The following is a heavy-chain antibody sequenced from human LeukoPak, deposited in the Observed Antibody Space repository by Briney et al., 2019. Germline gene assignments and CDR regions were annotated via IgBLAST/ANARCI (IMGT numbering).Heavy chain of an antibody. J-gene: IGHJ4*02. D-gene: IGHD4-17*01. V-gene: IGHV3-48*03. CDR2: ISSSGSTI. CDR1: GFTFSNYE. CDR3: ARDYYGDHFDY. Sequence: GGSLRLSCAASGFTFSNYEMNWVRQAPGKGLEWVSYISSSGSTIYYADSVKGRFTISRDNAKNSLYLQVNSLRAEDTAVYYCARDYYGDHFDYWGQGTLVTVSS.